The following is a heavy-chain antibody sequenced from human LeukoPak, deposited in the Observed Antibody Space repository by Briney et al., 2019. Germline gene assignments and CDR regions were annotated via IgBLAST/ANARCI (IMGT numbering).Heavy chain of an antibody. D-gene: IGHD6-19*01. CDR3: ARVFGSSGWRAFDI. J-gene: IGHJ3*02. V-gene: IGHV3-30-3*01. CDR2: ISYDGSNK. Sequence: PGGSLRLSCAASGFTFSSYAMHWVRQAPGKGLEWVAVISYDGSNKYYADSVKGRFTISRDNSKNTLYLQMNSLRAEDTAVYYCARVFGSSGWRAFDIWGQGTMVTVSS. CDR1: GFTFSSYA.